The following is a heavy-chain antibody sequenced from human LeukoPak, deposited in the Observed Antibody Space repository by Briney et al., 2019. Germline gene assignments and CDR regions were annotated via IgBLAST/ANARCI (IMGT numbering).Heavy chain of an antibody. CDR1: GFSFDTHS. CDR3: VRVSQDDDYSDSTVQGAFDL. V-gene: IGHV3-21*06. D-gene: IGHD3-22*01. Sequence: PGGSLRFSCAASGFSFDTHSMNWVRQSPGKGLEWVSSISSGSSYIHYADAMKGRFTISRDNAKNSLYLQMNDLRTEDTAVYYCVRVSQDDDYSDSTVQGAFDLWGQGTMVTVS. J-gene: IGHJ3*01. CDR2: ISSGSSYI.